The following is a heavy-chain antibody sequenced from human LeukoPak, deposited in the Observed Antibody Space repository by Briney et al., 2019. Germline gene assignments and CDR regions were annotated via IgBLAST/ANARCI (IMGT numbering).Heavy chain of an antibody. CDR3: ARGTVTKASSWSNLLDY. V-gene: IGHV1-3*01. CDR1: GYTFTNFA. D-gene: IGHD6-13*01. J-gene: IGHJ4*02. Sequence: ASVKVSCKASGYTFTNFAMHWVRQAPGQRLEWMGWINAGNGDTKYSQNFQGRVTITRDTSATTSYMELSFLRSEDTAVYYCARGTVTKASSWSNLLDYWGQGTLVTVSS. CDR2: INAGNGDT.